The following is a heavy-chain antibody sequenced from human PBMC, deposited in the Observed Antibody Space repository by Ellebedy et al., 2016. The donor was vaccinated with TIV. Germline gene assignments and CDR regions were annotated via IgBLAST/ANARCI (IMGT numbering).Heavy chain of an antibody. D-gene: IGHD6-13*01. CDR3: AGHGDSAMTH. V-gene: IGHV3-53*01. J-gene: IGHJ4*02. Sequence: AVKARFTISRDKSKNTMYLQMNSLRAEDTAVYYCAGHGDSAMTHWGQGTLVTVSS.